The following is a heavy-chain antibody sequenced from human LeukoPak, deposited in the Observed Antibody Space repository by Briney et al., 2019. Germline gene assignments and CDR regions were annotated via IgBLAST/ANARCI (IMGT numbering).Heavy chain of an antibody. D-gene: IGHD2-2*01. CDR2: ISGSGGST. Sequence: GGSLRLSCAASGFTFSSYAMGWVRQAPGKGLEWVSAISGSGGSTYYADSVKGRFTISRDNSKNTLYLQMNSLRAEDTAVYYCAKLPGYCSSTSCYLYFDYWGQGTLVTVSS. CDR1: GFTFSSYA. V-gene: IGHV3-23*01. CDR3: AKLPGYCSSTSCYLYFDY. J-gene: IGHJ4*02.